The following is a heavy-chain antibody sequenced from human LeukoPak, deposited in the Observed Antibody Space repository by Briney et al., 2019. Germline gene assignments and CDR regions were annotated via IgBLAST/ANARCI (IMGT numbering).Heavy chain of an antibody. J-gene: IGHJ4*02. CDR3: ARDHAY. Sequence: SETLSLTCTVSGVSVSSGSYYWSWLRQPPGKGLEWIGYIYYSGSTNYNPSLKSRVTISVDTSKNQFSLKLSSVTAADTAVYYCARDHAYWGQGTLVTVSS. CDR2: IYYSGST. CDR1: GVSVSSGSYY. V-gene: IGHV4-61*01.